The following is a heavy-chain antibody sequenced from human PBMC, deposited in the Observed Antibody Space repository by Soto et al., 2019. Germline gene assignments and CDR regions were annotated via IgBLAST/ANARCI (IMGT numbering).Heavy chain of an antibody. CDR1: GDTFTNYA. Sequence: QVELVQSGAEVKKPGSSVKVSCKASGDTFTNYAITWVRQAPGQGLEWMGGIIPVFDTTNFAQRFQDRVTFTADDSTNTAYMELSSLRSEDTALYYCARVRSITVAGPFDYWGQGSLVIVSS. V-gene: IGHV1-69*01. CDR3: ARVRSITVAGPFDY. J-gene: IGHJ4*02. D-gene: IGHD6-19*01. CDR2: IIPVFDTT.